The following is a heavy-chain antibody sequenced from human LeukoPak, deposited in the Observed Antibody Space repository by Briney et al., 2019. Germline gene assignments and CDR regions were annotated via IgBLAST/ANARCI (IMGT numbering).Heavy chain of an antibody. CDR3: ALVYSGSFYYYYGMDV. V-gene: IGHV3-7*01. J-gene: IGHJ6*02. CDR2: IKQDGSEK. Sequence: GGSLRLSCAASGFTFSSYWMSWVRQAPGKGLEWVANIKQDGSEKYYVDSVKGRFTISRDNAKNSLYLQMNSLRAEDTAVCYCALVYSGSFYYYYGMDVWGQGTTVTVSS. CDR1: GFTFSSYW. D-gene: IGHD1-26*01.